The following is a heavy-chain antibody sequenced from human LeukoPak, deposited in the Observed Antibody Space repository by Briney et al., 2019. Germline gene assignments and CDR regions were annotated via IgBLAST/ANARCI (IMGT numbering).Heavy chain of an antibody. V-gene: IGHV4-59*08. CDR2: IYYSGST. D-gene: IGHD6-13*01. CDR3: ARHFSGIIAALDY. CDR1: GGSISSYY. Sequence: PSETLSLTCTVSGGSISSYYWSWIRQPPGKGLEWIGYIYYSGSTNCNPSLKSRVTISVDTSKNQFSLKLSSVTAADTAVYYCARHFSGIIAALDYWGQGTLVTVSS. J-gene: IGHJ4*02.